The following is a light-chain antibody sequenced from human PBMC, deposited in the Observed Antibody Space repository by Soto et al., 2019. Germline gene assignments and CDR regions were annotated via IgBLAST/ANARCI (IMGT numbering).Light chain of an antibody. Sequence: QSVLTQPPSVSAAPGQKVTISCSGSSSNIGNHYVSWYKQLPGTAPKLLIYDNNQRPSGIPDRFSGSKSGTSATLGISGLQTGDEADYYCGTWDSSLSAVVFGGGTKLTVL. CDR2: DNN. CDR1: SSNIGNHY. CDR3: GTWDSSLSAVV. V-gene: IGLV1-51*01. J-gene: IGLJ2*01.